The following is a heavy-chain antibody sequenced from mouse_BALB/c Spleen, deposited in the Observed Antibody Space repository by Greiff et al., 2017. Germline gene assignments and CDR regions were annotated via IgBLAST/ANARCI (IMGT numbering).Heavy chain of an antibody. V-gene: IGHV2-6-7*01. J-gene: IGHJ1*01. CDR3: ARSYYGNHWYFDV. CDR2: IWGDGST. Sequence: QVQLQQSGPGLVAPSQSLSITCTVSGFSLTGYGVNWVRQPPGKGLEWLGMIWGDGSTDYNSALKSRLSISKDNSKSQVFLKMNSLQTDDTARYYCARSYYGNHWYFDVWGAGTTVTVSS. D-gene: IGHD2-1*01. CDR1: GFSLTGYG.